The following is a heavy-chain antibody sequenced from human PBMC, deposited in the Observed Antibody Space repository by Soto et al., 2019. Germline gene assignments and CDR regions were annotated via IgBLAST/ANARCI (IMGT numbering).Heavy chain of an antibody. J-gene: IGHJ4*02. V-gene: IGHV4-39*07. Sequence: SETLSLTCTVSGGSISSSSYYWGWIRQPPGKGLEWIGSIYYSGSTYYNPSLKSRVTISVDTSKNQFSLKLSSVTAADTAEYYCEREYPSDVCGQGTLVTVSS. CDR2: IYYSGST. CDR1: GGSISSSSYY. CDR3: EREYPSDV.